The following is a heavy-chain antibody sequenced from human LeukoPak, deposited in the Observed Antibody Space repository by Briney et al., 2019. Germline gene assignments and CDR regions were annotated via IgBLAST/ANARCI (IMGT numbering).Heavy chain of an antibody. CDR2: INSDGSAI. CDR3: TSLVGSYYPPVEAFDT. Sequence: GGSLRLSCAASGFSFSSCWMHWVRQVPGKGLVWVSRINSDGSAINYADSVKGRFTISRDNAKNTLYLQMNSLRAEDSAVYYCTSLVGSYYPPVEAFDTWGQGTMVTVSS. D-gene: IGHD3-10*01. CDR1: GFSFSSCW. J-gene: IGHJ3*02. V-gene: IGHV3-74*01.